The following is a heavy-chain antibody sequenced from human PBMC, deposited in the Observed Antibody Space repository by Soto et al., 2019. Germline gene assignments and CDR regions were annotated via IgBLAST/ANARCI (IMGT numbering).Heavy chain of an antibody. CDR2: IKTNSDGGTV. V-gene: IGHV3-15*01. Sequence: GGSLRLSCAASGFTFSNAWMSWVRQAPGKGLEWIGRIKTNSDGGTVDYASPVKGRFTISRDDSKSMLYLDLNSLKTEDTGVYFCATVYFATTSCYAPFDYWGKGTLGTVSS. D-gene: IGHD2-2*01. CDR3: ATVYFATTSCYAPFDY. J-gene: IGHJ4*02. CDR1: GFTFSNAW.